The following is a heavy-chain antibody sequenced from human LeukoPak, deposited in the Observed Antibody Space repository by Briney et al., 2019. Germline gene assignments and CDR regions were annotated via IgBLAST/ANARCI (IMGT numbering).Heavy chain of an antibody. Sequence: PGGSLRLSCAASGLSVRENSINWVRQAPGKGLEWVSVIYAGDSTYYADSLKGRFTISSDKSKNTVYLQMNSLRAGDTAVYYCANLINYYDSSGYFPGFLWGQGTLVTVSS. J-gene: IGHJ4*02. V-gene: IGHV3-66*01. CDR3: ANLINYYDSSGYFPGFL. CDR1: GLSVRENS. CDR2: IYAGDST. D-gene: IGHD3-22*01.